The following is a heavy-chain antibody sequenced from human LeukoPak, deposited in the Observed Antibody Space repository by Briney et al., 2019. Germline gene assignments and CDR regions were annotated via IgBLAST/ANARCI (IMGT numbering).Heavy chain of an antibody. D-gene: IGHD4-11*01. CDR2: ICYDGSNT. CDR1: GFTFSSYG. V-gene: IGHV3-33*01. CDR3: ARKPLSYSDYEVDY. Sequence: GGSLRLSCAASGFTFSSYGMHWVRQAPGKGLEWVAVICYDGSNTYYADSVKGRFTISRDNSKNTVYLQMNSLRAEVTAVYYCARKPLSYSDYEVDYWGQGTLVTVSS. J-gene: IGHJ4*02.